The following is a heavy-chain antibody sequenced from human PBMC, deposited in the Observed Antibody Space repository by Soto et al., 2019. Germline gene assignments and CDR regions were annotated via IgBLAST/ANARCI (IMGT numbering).Heavy chain of an antibody. J-gene: IGHJ3*02. D-gene: IGHD4-17*01. V-gene: IGHV4-59*01. CDR1: GGSISSYF. Sequence: QVQLQESGPGLVKPSETLSLTCTVSGGSISSYFWSWIRQPPGKGLEWIGYIYYSGSTNYNPSLTSRVTISVDTSKNQFSLKLSSVTAADTAVYYCVSESTVTDAFDIWGQGTMVTVSA. CDR2: IYYSGST. CDR3: VSESTVTDAFDI.